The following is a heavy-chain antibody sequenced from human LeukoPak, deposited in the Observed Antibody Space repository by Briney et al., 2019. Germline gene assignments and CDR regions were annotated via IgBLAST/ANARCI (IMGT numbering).Heavy chain of an antibody. J-gene: IGHJ4*02. V-gene: IGHV3-53*01. CDR1: GLTFSSNY. CDR2: IYSGGNT. D-gene: IGHD6-19*01. Sequence: PGGSLRLSCAASGLTFSSNYMSWVRQAPGKGLEWVSVIYSGGNTYYADSMKGRFTISRDNSKNTLYLQMNSLRAEDTAVYYCAAGYSSGWQTYFDYWGQGTLVTVSP. CDR3: AAGYSSGWQTYFDY.